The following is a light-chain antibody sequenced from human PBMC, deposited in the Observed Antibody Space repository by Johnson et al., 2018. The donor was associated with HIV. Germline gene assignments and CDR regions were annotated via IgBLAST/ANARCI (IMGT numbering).Light chain of an antibody. CDR2: DNN. CDR3: GTWDSSLSAPHYV. V-gene: IGLV1-51*01. Sequence: QSILTQPPSVSAAPGQKVAISCSGSSSNIGNNYVSWYQQVPGTAPKLLIYDNNRRPSGIPDRFSGSKSGSLATLGITGLQTGDEADYYCGTWDSSLSAPHYVFGTGTKVTVL. J-gene: IGLJ1*01. CDR1: SSNIGNNY.